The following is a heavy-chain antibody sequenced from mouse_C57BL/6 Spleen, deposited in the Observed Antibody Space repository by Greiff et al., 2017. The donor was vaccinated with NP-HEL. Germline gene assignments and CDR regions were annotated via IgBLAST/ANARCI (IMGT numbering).Heavy chain of an antibody. Sequence: QVQLQQPGAELVKPGASVKLSCKASGNTFTSYWMHWVKQRPGQGLEWIGMIHPNSGSTNYNEKFKSKATLTVDKSSSTAYMQLSSLTSEDSAVYYRARSGDYFPNWYLDVWGTGTTVNGSS. CDR1: GNTFTSYW. D-gene: IGHD1-1*02. CDR3: ARSGDYFPNWYLDV. CDR2: IHPNSGST. J-gene: IGHJ1*03. V-gene: IGHV1-64*01.